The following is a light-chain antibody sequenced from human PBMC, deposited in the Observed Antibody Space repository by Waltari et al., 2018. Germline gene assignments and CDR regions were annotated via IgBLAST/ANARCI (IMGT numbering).Light chain of an antibody. CDR1: SSDVGGYNF. V-gene: IGLV2-8*01. CDR3: SSYARSNTYV. Sequence: QSALTQPPSASGSPGQSVTISCTGTSSDVGGYNFVSWYQQHPGKAPKLMISDVNKRPSGVPDRFSGSKSGDTASLTVSVLQAEDEADYYCSSYARSNTYVFGTWTRVTVL. CDR2: DVN. J-gene: IGLJ1*01.